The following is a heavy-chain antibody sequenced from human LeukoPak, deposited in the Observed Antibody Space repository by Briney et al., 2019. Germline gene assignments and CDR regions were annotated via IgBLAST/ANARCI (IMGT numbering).Heavy chain of an antibody. D-gene: IGHD2-2*01. Sequence: GGSLRLSCAVSGFTFRNYWMSRVRQAPGKGLEWVANINQDGSEQYYVDSVKGRFTISRDNTKNSLYLQMNSLRAEDTAVYYCARVGYCSTTSCYWRAFDYWGQGTLVTVSS. CDR3: ARVGYCSTTSCYWRAFDY. J-gene: IGHJ4*02. CDR1: GFTFRNYW. V-gene: IGHV3-7*01. CDR2: INQDGSEQ.